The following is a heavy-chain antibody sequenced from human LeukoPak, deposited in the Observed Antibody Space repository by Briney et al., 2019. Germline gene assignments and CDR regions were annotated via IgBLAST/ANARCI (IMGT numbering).Heavy chain of an antibody. Sequence: PGGSLRLSCAASGFTFSSYSMNWVRQAPGEGLEWVSSISSSSSYIYYADSVKGRFTISRDNAKSSLYLQMNSLRAEDTAVYYCARTSGSSGYYSDYWGQGTLVTVSS. CDR2: ISSSSSYI. CDR1: GFTFSSYS. D-gene: IGHD3-22*01. V-gene: IGHV3-21*01. J-gene: IGHJ4*02. CDR3: ARTSGSSGYYSDY.